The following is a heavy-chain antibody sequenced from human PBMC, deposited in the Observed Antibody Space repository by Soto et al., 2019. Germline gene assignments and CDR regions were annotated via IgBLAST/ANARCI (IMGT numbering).Heavy chain of an antibody. CDR3: TRSAISPYGGLIGPIGY. D-gene: IGHD3-16*02. V-gene: IGHV1-3*05. J-gene: IGHJ4*02. Sequence: QVQLAQSGAEERKPGASVKVSCEATGYTFTAYAMHWVRQAPGQRLEWMGWINPANGNTKYSQKFQGRLTITSDTSANTVYMELNSMTSEDTAMYYCTRSAISPYGGLIGPIGYWGQGNLVTVSS. CDR1: GYTFTAYA. CDR2: INPANGNT.